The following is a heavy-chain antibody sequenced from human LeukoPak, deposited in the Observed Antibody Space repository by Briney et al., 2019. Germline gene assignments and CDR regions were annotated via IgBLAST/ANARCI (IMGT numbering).Heavy chain of an antibody. CDR1: GFTFSSYS. V-gene: IGHV3-53*01. D-gene: IGHD6-13*01. J-gene: IGHJ4*02. CDR3: ASHSSSWYGFDY. CDR2: IYSGGST. Sequence: SGGSLRLSCAASGFTFSSYSMNWVRQAPGKGLEWVSVIYSGGSTYYADSVKGRFTISRDNSKNTLYLQMNSLRAEDTAVYYCASHSSSWYGFDYWGQGTLVTVSS.